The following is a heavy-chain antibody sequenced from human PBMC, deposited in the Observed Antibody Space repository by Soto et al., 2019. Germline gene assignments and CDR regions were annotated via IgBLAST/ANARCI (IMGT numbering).Heavy chain of an antibody. D-gene: IGHD2-21*01. CDR3: ARDIASPGGDYFDS. V-gene: IGHV3-21*06. CDR1: GFTFRNYN. J-gene: IGHJ4*02. CDR2: ISTGGAYM. Sequence: EVQLVESGGGLVKAGGSLRLFCTASGFTFRNYNMNWVRQAPGKGLEWVSSISTGGAYMFYADSVKGRFTISRDNAQNSLFLQIDSPRAEDTAVYYCARDIASPGGDYFDSWGQVTLVTVSS.